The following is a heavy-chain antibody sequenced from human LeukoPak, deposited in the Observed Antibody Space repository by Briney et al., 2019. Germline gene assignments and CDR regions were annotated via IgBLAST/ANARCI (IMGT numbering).Heavy chain of an antibody. Sequence: PGGSLRLSCTASGFTFSDFWMSWVRQAPGKGLEWVANINKDGSEKYYVDSVKGRFTISRDNAKNSLFVQMNSLRAEDTAVYYCVRDREIFYYYYMDVWGKGTTVTVSS. D-gene: IGHD2/OR15-2a*01. J-gene: IGHJ6*03. CDR1: GFTFSDFW. CDR3: VRDREIFYYYYMDV. V-gene: IGHV3-7*01. CDR2: INKDGSEK.